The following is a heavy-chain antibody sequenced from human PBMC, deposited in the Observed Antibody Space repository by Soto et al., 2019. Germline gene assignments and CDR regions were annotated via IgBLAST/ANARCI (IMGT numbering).Heavy chain of an antibody. J-gene: IGHJ3*02. CDR1: GFSFSDYS. D-gene: IGHD5-12*01. Sequence: EVQLLESGGDLVQPGGSLRLSCAASGFSFSDYSMNWVRQAPGKGLEWVSFIDLSGTTTYYRDSVKGRFTIFKDKSMNTVYLQMNSLTVEDAAVYYCARVEYSGYDPPPNDAFDIWGQGTMVTVSS. V-gene: IGHV3-23*05. CDR2: IDLSGTTT. CDR3: ARVEYSGYDPPPNDAFDI.